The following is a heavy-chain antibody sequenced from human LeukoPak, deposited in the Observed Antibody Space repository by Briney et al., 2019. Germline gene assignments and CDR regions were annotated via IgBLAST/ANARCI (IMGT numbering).Heavy chain of an antibody. Sequence: GGSLRLSCAASRFTFSTYAMSWVRQAPGKGLEWVSSINAGGDVTYYADSVEGRFTISRDNSKNTLYLQMNSLRAEDTALYYCAKGRKATAGTNWFDPWGQGTLVTVSS. CDR3: AKGRKATAGTNWFDP. J-gene: IGHJ5*02. V-gene: IGHV3-23*01. CDR2: INAGGDVT. D-gene: IGHD6-13*01. CDR1: RFTFSTYA.